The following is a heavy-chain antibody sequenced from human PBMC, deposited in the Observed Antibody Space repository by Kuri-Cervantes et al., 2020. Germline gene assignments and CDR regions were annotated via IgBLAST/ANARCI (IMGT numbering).Heavy chain of an antibody. D-gene: IGHD1-26*01. CDR1: GFTFDSYT. J-gene: IGHJ4*02. CDR3: ARDTMGAGGF. V-gene: IGHV3-23*01. Sequence: GGSLRLSCAASGFTFDSYTMNWVRQAPGKGLECVSAISASGGNTYYADPVKGRFTISRDNSKNTLYLQMNSLRVEDTAVYYCARDTMGAGGFWGQGTLVTVSS. CDR2: ISASGGNT.